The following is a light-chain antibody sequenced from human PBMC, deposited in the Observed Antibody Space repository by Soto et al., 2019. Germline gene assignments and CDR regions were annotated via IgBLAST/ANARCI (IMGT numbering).Light chain of an antibody. J-gene: IGLJ2*01. Sequence: QSALTQPASVSGSPGQSITISCTGTSSDVGGYNFVSWYQQHPGKAPKLMIYEVTDRPSGVSNRFSGSKSGITASLTISGLQAEDEADYYCSSYTSRNTLAFGGGTQLTVL. V-gene: IGLV2-14*01. CDR1: SSDVGGYNF. CDR2: EVT. CDR3: SSYTSRNTLA.